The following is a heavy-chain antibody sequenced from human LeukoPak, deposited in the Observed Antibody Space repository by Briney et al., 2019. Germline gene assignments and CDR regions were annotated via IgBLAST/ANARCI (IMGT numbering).Heavy chain of an antibody. CDR1: GDRVSSNSAA. CDR2: TYYRSKWYN. Sequence: SQTLSLTCAISGDRVSSNSAAWNWIRQSPSRGLEWLGRTYYRSKWYNDYAVSVKSRPTINPDTSKNQFSLQLNSETPEDTAVYYCARSGVIDMVPFDHWGQGTLVTVSS. V-gene: IGHV6-1*01. CDR3: ARSGVIDMVPFDH. D-gene: IGHD2-21*01. J-gene: IGHJ4*02.